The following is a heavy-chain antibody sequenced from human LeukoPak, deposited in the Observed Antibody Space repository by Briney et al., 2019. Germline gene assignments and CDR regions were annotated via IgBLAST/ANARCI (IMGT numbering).Heavy chain of an antibody. CDR3: ARDPEGGGYLAYYFDY. V-gene: IGHV1-69*05. Sequence: GASVKVSCKASGGTFSSYAISWVRQAPGQGLEWMGGIIPIFGTANYAQKFQSRVTMTRDTSISTAYMELSRLRSDDTAVYYCARDPEGGGYLAYYFDYWGQGTLVTVSS. CDR1: GGTFSSYA. D-gene: IGHD3-22*01. J-gene: IGHJ4*02. CDR2: IIPIFGTA.